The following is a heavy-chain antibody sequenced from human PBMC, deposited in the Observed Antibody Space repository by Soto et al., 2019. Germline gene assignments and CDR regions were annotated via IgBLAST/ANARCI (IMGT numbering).Heavy chain of an antibody. CDR1: GFTFSDYA. J-gene: IGHJ4*02. CDR2: VSHDGRNT. Sequence: VQLVEYRGGVVQPGRSLRLSCAASGFTFSDYAMHWVRQAPGKGLEWVAVVSHDGRNTHYADSVKGRFTISRDSSKNRVSLELTSLRAEDTAVYYCAKGGRQWLVTSDFNCWGQGDLVTVSS. D-gene: IGHD6-19*01. V-gene: IGHV3-30*18. CDR3: AKGGRQWLVTSDFNC.